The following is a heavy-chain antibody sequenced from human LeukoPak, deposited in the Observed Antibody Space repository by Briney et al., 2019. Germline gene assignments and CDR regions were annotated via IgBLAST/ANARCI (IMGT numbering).Heavy chain of an antibody. Sequence: ASVKVSCRASGYTFTGYGVTWVRQAPGQALEWMGWITVYNNVTKSAQKFQDRVTMTTDTSTSTAYMELRSLRSDDTAVYYCARNGRYSGSSPTNYWGQGTLVTVSS. J-gene: IGHJ4*02. D-gene: IGHD1-26*01. V-gene: IGHV1-18*01. CDR1: GYTFTGYG. CDR3: ARNGRYSGSSPTNY. CDR2: ITVYNNVT.